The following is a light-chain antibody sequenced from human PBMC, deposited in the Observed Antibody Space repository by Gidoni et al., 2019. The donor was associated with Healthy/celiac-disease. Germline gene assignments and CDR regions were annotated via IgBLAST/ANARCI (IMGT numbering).Light chain of an antibody. Sequence: QSALTPPASVSGSPGQSITISCTGTSIDVGGNNYVPWYQQHPGKATKLMIYEVSNRPSGVSNRLSGSKTGNTASLTISGLQAEDEADYYCSSYTSSSTLDVFGTGTKLTVL. J-gene: IGLJ1*01. CDR1: SIDVGGNNY. CDR3: SSYTSSSTLDV. CDR2: EVS. V-gene: IGLV2-14*01.